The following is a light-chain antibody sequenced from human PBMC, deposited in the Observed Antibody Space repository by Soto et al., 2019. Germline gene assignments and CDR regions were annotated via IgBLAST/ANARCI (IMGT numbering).Light chain of an antibody. J-gene: IGKJ1*01. V-gene: IGKV3-15*01. Sequence: EIVMTQSPATLSVSPGERATLSCRASQSVSFNLAWYQQKPGQPPRLLIYGASTRATGIPARFSGGGSGTEFTLTISSLQSEDFALYYCQQYNDWPPRWTFGQVTRVDTK. CDR2: GAS. CDR1: QSVSFN. CDR3: QQYNDWPPRWT.